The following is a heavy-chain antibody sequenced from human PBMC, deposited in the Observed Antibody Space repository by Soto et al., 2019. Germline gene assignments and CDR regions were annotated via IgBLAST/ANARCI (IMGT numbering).Heavy chain of an antibody. Sequence: GGSLRLSCAASGFTFSSYGMHWVRQAPGKGLEWVAVISYDGSNKYYADSVKGRFTISRDNSKNTLYLQMNSLRAEDTAVYYCAKDLIVTAYCGGDCYKYGMDVWGQGTTVTVSS. CDR1: GFTFSSYG. J-gene: IGHJ6*02. CDR3: AKDLIVTAYCGGDCYKYGMDV. V-gene: IGHV3-30*18. CDR2: ISYDGSNK. D-gene: IGHD2-21*02.